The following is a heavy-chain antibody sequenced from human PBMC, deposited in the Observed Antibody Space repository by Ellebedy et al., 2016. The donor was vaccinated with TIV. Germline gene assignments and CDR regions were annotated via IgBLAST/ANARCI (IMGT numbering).Heavy chain of an antibody. CDR1: GDSISNYF. V-gene: IGHV4-59*08. D-gene: IGHD3-9*01. J-gene: IGHJ5*02. Sequence: SETLSLTCTVSGDSISNYFWSWIRQPPGKGLEWVGYIYYSGSTYYNPSLKSRVTMSIDTSKNQFSLKLTSVTAADTAVYYCARQPYDILTGSGDWFDPWGQGTLVTVSS. CDR2: IYYSGST. CDR3: ARQPYDILTGSGDWFDP.